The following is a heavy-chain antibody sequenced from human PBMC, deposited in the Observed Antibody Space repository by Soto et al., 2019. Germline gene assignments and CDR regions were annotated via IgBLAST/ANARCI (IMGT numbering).Heavy chain of an antibody. V-gene: IGHV1-69*13. CDR1: GGTFSSYA. CDR3: ARDVGCSSTSCHRNWFDP. Sequence: RASVKVSCKASGGTFSSYAISWVRQAPGQGLEWMGGIIPIFGTANYAQKFQGRVTITADESTSTAYMELSSLRSEDTAVYYCARDVGCSSTSCHRNWFDPWGQGTLVTVSS. J-gene: IGHJ5*02. CDR2: IIPIFGTA. D-gene: IGHD2-2*01.